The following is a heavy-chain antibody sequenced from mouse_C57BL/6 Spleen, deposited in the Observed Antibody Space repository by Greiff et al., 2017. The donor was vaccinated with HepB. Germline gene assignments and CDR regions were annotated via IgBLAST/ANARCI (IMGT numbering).Heavy chain of an antibody. J-gene: IGHJ2*01. D-gene: IGHD1-1*01. V-gene: IGHV5-9-1*02. CDR2: ISSGGDYI. CDR3: TRGTTGIRGDYYCDY. CDR1: GFTFSSYA. Sequence: EVQRVESGEGLVKPGGSLKLSCAASGFTFSSYAMSWVRQTPEKRLEWVAYISSGGDYIYYADTVKGRFTISRDNARNTLYLQMSSLKSEDTAMYYCTRGTTGIRGDYYCDYWGQGTTLTVSS.